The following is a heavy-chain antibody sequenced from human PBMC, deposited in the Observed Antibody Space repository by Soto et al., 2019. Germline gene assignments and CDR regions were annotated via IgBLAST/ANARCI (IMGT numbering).Heavy chain of an antibody. CDR1: GYSFSNFW. V-gene: IGHV5-51*01. J-gene: IGHJ4*02. CDR3: ASSVLVTSTMNYFDL. CDR2: IYPDDSDT. D-gene: IGHD2-8*02. Sequence: GESLKISCQASGYSFSNFWIAWVRQMPGEGLEWLGIIYPDDSDTRYSPPFLGQVTLSADKSIKTTYLQWSSLKASDTAIYFCASSVLVTSTMNYFDLWGQGTLVTVSS.